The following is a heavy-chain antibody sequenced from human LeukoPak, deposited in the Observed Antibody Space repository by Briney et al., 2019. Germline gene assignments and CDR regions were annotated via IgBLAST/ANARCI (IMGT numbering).Heavy chain of an antibody. Sequence: ASVKVSCKASGYIFTSYAIHWVRQAPGQRLEWMGWINAGNGDTIYSQKFQGRVTMTRNTSISTAYMELSSLRSEDTAVYYCAIESAFDIWGQGTMVTVSS. CDR1: GYIFTSYA. CDR2: INAGNGDT. V-gene: IGHV1-3*01. J-gene: IGHJ3*02. CDR3: AIESAFDI.